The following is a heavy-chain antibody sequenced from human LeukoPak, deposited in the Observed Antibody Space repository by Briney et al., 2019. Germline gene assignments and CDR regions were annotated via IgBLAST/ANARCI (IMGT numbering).Heavy chain of an antibody. D-gene: IGHD3-22*01. CDR3: ARAAYYDSSGYYLDAFDI. J-gene: IGHJ3*02. Sequence: SETLSLTCTVSGGSISSGGYYWSWIRQHPGKGLEWIGYIYYSGSTYYNPSLKSRVTISVDTSKNQFSLKLSSATAADTAVYYCARAAYYDSSGYYLDAFDIWGQGTMVTVSS. CDR2: IYYSGST. CDR1: GGSISSGGYY. V-gene: IGHV4-31*03.